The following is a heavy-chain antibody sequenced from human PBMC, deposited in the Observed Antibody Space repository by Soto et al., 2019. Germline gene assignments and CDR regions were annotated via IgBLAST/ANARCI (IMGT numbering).Heavy chain of an antibody. CDR2: ISAYNGNT. V-gene: IGHV1-18*01. D-gene: IGHD4-17*01. CDR1: GGTFSSYA. Sequence: VASVKVSCKASGGTFSSYAISWVRQAPGQGLEWMGWISAYNGNTNYAQKLQGRVTMTTDTSTSTAYMELRSLRSDDTAVYYCARDERNRRRSSVDYWGQGTRVTVSP. CDR3: ARDERNRRRSSVDY. J-gene: IGHJ4*02.